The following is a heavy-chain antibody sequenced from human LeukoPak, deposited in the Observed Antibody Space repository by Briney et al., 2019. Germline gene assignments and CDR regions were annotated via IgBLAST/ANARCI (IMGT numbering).Heavy chain of an antibody. V-gene: IGHV3-23*01. CDR3: AKGRSTSWKASCYFDY. CDR1: GFTFSSYA. CDR2: ISASGGGT. J-gene: IGHJ4*02. D-gene: IGHD2-2*01. Sequence: GGSLRLSCAASGFTFSSYAMTWVRQAPGKGLEWVSVISASGGGTSYADSVKGRFTISRDNSKNTLYLQMNSLRVEDTAIYYCAKGRSTSWKASCYFDYWGQGTLVTVSS.